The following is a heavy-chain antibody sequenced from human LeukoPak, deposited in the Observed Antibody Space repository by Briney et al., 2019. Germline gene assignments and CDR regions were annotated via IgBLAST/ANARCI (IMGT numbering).Heavy chain of an antibody. D-gene: IGHD6-13*01. CDR1: GDSVSSNSAA. J-gene: IGHJ4*02. CDR3: ARAAAAKGAFDY. V-gene: IGHV6-1*01. CDR2: TYYRAKWFN. Sequence: SQTLSLTCAISGDSVSSNSAAWNWIRQSPSRGLEWLGRTYYRAKWFNDYAVSVKSRITINPDTSKNQFSLQLNSVTPEDTAVYYCARAAAAKGAFDYWGQGTLVTVSS.